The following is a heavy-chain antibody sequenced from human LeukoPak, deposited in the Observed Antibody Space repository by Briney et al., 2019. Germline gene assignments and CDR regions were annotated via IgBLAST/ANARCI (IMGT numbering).Heavy chain of an antibody. Sequence: SETLSLTCTVSGGSISSGSYYWSWIRQPPGKGLEWIGYIHDSGTTNYNPSLKSRVAITRDTSKTQFSLKLRSVTAADTAVYYCATGSLGVFTGVDYWGQGTLVTVSS. V-gene: IGHV4-61*01. CDR1: GGSISSGSYY. D-gene: IGHD3-10*01. CDR3: ATGSLGVFTGVDY. CDR2: IHDSGTT. J-gene: IGHJ4*02.